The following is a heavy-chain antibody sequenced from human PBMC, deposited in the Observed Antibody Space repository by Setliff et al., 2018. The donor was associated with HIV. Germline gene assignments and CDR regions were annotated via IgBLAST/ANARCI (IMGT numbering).Heavy chain of an antibody. Sequence: ASVKVSCKASGYTFTSYGISWVRQAPGKGLEWMGYFDPQDGKTIYAQKFQGRVTMTSDTSTSTVYMELSSLRSEDTAVYYCARHRPSTSWYFFDYWGQGTLVTVSS. CDR3: ARHRPSTSWYFFDY. CDR1: GYTFTSYG. D-gene: IGHD6-13*01. CDR2: FDPQDGKT. V-gene: IGHV1-18*01. J-gene: IGHJ4*02.